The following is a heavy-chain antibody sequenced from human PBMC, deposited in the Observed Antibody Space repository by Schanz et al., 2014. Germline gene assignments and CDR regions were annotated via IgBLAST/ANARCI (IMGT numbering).Heavy chain of an antibody. V-gene: IGHV3-23*04. J-gene: IGHJ4*02. CDR1: GFSFSTYA. CDR2: ISGRGDST. Sequence: EVQLVESGGGLAQPGGSLRLSCAASGFSFSTYAMNWVRQAPGKGLEWVSLISGRGDSTHYADSVKGRFTISRDNSRKTLSPQMNSLRAEDTAIYYCAKEVRIVLRDWLPTPDFDYWGQGTLVTVSS. CDR3: AKEVRIVLRDWLPTPDFDY. D-gene: IGHD3-3*01.